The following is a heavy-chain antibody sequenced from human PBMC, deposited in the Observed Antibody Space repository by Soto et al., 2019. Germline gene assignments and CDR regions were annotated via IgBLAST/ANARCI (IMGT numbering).Heavy chain of an antibody. CDR3: AKDRGPDILTGYYNDDAFDI. D-gene: IGHD3-9*01. CDR2: ISGSGGST. CDR1: GFTFSSYA. J-gene: IGHJ3*02. Sequence: VQLLESGGGLVQPGGSLRLSCAASGFTFSSYAMSWVRQAPGKGLEWVSAISGSGGSTYYADSVKGRFTISRDNSKNTLYLQMNSLRAEDTAVYYCAKDRGPDILTGYYNDDAFDIWGQGTMVTVSS. V-gene: IGHV3-23*01.